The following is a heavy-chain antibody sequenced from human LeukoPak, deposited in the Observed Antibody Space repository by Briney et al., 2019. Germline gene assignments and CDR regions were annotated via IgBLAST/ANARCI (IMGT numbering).Heavy chain of an antibody. J-gene: IGHJ5*02. CDR3: ARGSGNLWFGELYASNWFDP. CDR2: IYYSGST. D-gene: IGHD3-10*01. Sequence: SETLSLTCTVSGGSISSYYWSWIRQPPGKGLEWIGYIYYSGSTNYNPSLKSRVTIPVDTSKNQFSLKLSSVTAADTAVYYCARGSGNLWFGELYASNWFDPWGQGTLVTVSS. CDR1: GGSISSYY. V-gene: IGHV4-59*01.